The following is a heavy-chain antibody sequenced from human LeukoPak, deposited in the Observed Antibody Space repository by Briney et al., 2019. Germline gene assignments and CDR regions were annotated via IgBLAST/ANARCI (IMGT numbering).Heavy chain of an antibody. Sequence: GGSLRLSCAASGFTFDDYAMHWVRQAPGKGLEWVSGINWNSGGIGYADSVKGRFTISRDNAKNSLYLQMNSLRAEDTAVYYCAKDGEGGNWNYGDAFDIWGQGTMVTVSS. CDR1: GFTFDDYA. D-gene: IGHD1-7*01. CDR2: INWNSGGI. J-gene: IGHJ3*02. CDR3: AKDGEGGNWNYGDAFDI. V-gene: IGHV3-9*01.